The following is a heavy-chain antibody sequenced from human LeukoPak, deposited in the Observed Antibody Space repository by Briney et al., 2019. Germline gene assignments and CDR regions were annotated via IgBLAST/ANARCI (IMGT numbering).Heavy chain of an antibody. CDR2: MNQDGSEK. CDR3: ARSDSSSWYSLHDY. CDR1: GFTFSSYW. V-gene: IGHV3-7*01. D-gene: IGHD6-13*01. Sequence: GGSLRLSCAASGFTFSSYWMTWVRQAPGKGLEWVANMNQDGSEKYHVDSVKDRFTISRDNAKNSLYLQVNSLRAEDTAVYYCARSDSSSWYSLHDYWGQGTLVTVSS. J-gene: IGHJ4*02.